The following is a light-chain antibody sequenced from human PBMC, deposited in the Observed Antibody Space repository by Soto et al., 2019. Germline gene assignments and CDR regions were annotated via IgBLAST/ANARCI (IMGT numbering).Light chain of an antibody. CDR1: SSNIGNNY. CDR2: DNN. Sequence: HSVLTQPPSVSAAPGQKVTISCSGSSSNIGNNYVSWYQQLPGTAPKLLIYDNNKRPSGIPDRFSGSKSGTSATLGITGLQTGDEADYYCGTWDSSLSAHVVFGGGTKLTVL. J-gene: IGLJ2*01. V-gene: IGLV1-51*01. CDR3: GTWDSSLSAHVV.